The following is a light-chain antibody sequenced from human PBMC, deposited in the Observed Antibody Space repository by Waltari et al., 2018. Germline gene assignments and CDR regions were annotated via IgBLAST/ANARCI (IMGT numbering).Light chain of an antibody. J-gene: IGLJ2*01. Sequence: QSALTQPASVSGSPGQSITIPCTGTSSDVGGYNHVSWYQQHPAKAPKLLIYDVSNRPSGFSHRFSGSKSGNTASLTISGLQTEDEADYYCSSYTSTTTLGIFGGGTKLTVL. CDR2: DVS. CDR3: SSYTSTTTLGI. CDR1: SSDVGGYNH. V-gene: IGLV2-14*03.